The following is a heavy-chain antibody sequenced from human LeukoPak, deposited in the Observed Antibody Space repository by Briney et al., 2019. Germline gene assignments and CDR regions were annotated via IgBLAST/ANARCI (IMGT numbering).Heavy chain of an antibody. CDR3: AKELWFGDAPLYYFDF. CDR1: GFTFDDYA. CDR2: ISGDGGST. D-gene: IGHD3-10*01. V-gene: IGHV3-43*02. J-gene: IGHJ4*02. Sequence: PGGSLRLSCAASGFTFDDYAMHWVRQAPAKGLEWVSLISGDGGSTYYADSVKGRFTISRDNSNNSLYLQMNSLRTEDTALYYCAKELWFGDAPLYYFDFWGERTRVTVSS.